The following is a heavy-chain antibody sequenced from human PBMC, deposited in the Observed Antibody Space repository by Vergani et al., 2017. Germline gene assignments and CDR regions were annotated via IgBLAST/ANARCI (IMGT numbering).Heavy chain of an antibody. CDR3: ARGMIVVVDTFDY. CDR2: ISYDGSNK. V-gene: IGHV3-30-3*01. J-gene: IGHJ4*02. Sequence: QVQLVESGGGVVQPGRSLRLSCAASGFTFRSYAMPWVLQAPGKGLEGVAVISYDGSNKYYADSVKGRFTISRDNSKNTLYLQMNSLRAEDTAVYYCARGMIVVVDTFDYWGQGTLVTVSS. CDR1: GFTFRSYA. D-gene: IGHD3-22*01.